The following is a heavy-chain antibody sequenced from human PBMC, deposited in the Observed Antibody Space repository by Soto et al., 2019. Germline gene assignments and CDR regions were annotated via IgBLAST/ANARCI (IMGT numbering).Heavy chain of an antibody. CDR1: GFTFTTYA. D-gene: IGHD2-2*01. CDR3: AKDAAAVPAAFPSFDP. V-gene: IGHV3-23*01. CDR2: LGSRGRST. J-gene: IGHJ5*02. Sequence: EVKLLESGGGLIQPGGSLRLSCAASGFTFTTYAMSWVRQAPGKGLEWVSSLGSRGRSTYYADSVKRRFTISRDNSKNALNLHMHSLRAADTAFYYCAKDAAAVPAAFPSFDPWGQGPLVTVSS.